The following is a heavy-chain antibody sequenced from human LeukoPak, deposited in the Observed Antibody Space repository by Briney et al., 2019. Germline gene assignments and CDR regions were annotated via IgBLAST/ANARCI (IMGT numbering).Heavy chain of an antibody. V-gene: IGHV1-8*01. D-gene: IGHD7-27*01. CDR2: MSPNSGDT. Sequence: ASVKVSCKASGYTFTSYDFNWVRQATGQRPEWMGWMSPNSGDTGYAQKFQDRVTITRNTSISTAYMELSSLRSDDTAVYYCARGPPNWGYDYWGPGTLVTVSS. CDR3: ARGPPNWGYDY. J-gene: IGHJ4*02. CDR1: GYTFTSYD.